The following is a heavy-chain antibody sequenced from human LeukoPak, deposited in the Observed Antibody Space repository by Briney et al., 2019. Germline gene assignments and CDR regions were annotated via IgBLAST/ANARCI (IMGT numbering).Heavy chain of an antibody. V-gene: IGHV3-7*01. D-gene: IGHD3-9*01. CDR3: AREESYYDILTGYYKGGYTWFDP. CDR1: RFTFSSYS. Sequence: GGSLRLSCAASRFTFSSYSMNWVRQAPGKGLEWLAILKQDESEKYYVDSVKGRFTISRDNARNSLYLQMNSLRAEDTAVYYCAREESYYDILTGYYKGGYTWFDPWGQGTLVTVSS. CDR2: LKQDESEK. J-gene: IGHJ5*02.